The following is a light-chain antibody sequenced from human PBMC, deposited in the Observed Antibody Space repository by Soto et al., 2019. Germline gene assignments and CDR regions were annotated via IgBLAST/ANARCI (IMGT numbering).Light chain of an antibody. CDR3: SFYTSTYTFV. J-gene: IGLJ1*01. Sequence: QSALTQPTSVSGSPGQSITISCTGNSNDIGSYDYVSWYQQHPGKAPRLLIHGVRNRPWGVPDRFSGSKSGNTASLTISGLQAEDEADYYCSFYTSTYTFVFGTGTKLTVL. CDR1: SNDIGSYDY. V-gene: IGLV2-14*01. CDR2: GVR.